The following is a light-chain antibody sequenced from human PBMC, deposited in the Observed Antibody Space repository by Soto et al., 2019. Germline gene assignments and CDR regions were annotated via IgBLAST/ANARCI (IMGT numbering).Light chain of an antibody. CDR3: QQYDSFPFT. J-gene: IGKJ3*01. Sequence: DIQMTQSPSSLSASVGDRVTITCQASQVISKYLNWYQQQPGKAPKLLIYDASNLETGVPSRFSGTGSGAYYTFTISSLHPEDFATYHCQQYDSFPFTFGPGTKVEIK. CDR2: DAS. V-gene: IGKV1-33*01. CDR1: QVISKY.